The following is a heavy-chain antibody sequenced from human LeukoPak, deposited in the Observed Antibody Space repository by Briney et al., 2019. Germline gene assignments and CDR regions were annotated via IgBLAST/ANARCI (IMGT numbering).Heavy chain of an antibody. CDR1: GYTFTSYD. Sequence: GASVKVSCKASGYTFTSYDINWVRQATGQGHEWMGWMNPNSGNTGYAQKFQGRVTMTRNTSISTAYMELSSLRSEDTAVYYCARGPIAAASEDYYYYYMDVWGKGTTVTVSS. V-gene: IGHV1-8*01. D-gene: IGHD6-13*01. CDR3: ARGPIAAASEDYYYYYMDV. J-gene: IGHJ6*03. CDR2: MNPNSGNT.